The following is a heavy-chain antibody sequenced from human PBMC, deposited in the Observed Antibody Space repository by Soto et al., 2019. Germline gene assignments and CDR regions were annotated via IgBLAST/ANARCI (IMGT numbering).Heavy chain of an antibody. CDR2: ISYDGSNK. D-gene: IGHD5-12*01. V-gene: IGHV3-30-3*01. J-gene: IGHJ4*02. Sequence: QVQLVESGGGVVQPGRSLRLSCAAAGFTCSSYAMHWVRQAPGKGLEWVAVISYDGSNKYYADSVKGRFTISRDNSKNTLYLQMNSLRAEDTAVYYCARDHGIVATIFDYWGQGTLVTVSS. CDR1: GFTCSSYA. CDR3: ARDHGIVATIFDY.